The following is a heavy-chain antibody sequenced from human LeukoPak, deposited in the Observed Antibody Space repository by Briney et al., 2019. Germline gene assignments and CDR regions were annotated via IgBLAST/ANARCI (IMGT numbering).Heavy chain of an antibody. D-gene: IGHD6-13*01. CDR2: INTNTGNP. V-gene: IGHV7-4-1*02. J-gene: IGHJ6*02. CDR3: VRGLAAARWALGYYYYGMAV. CDR1: GYTFTSYA. Sequence: ASVKVSCKASGYTFTSYARNWVRQAPGQGLEWMGWINTNTGNPTYAQGFTGGFVFSLDTSVSTPCLQISSLKAEETAVYYCVRGLAAARWALGYYYYGMAVWGQRTTVTVSS.